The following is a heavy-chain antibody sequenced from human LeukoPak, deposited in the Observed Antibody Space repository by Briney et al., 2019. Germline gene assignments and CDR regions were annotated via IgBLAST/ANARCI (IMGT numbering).Heavy chain of an antibody. CDR2: IYYSGST. J-gene: IGHJ3*02. V-gene: IGHV4-59*12. CDR3: ARGSGPVWLGQQDDAFDI. CDR1: GGSISSYY. D-gene: IGHD5-12*01. Sequence: PSETLSLTCTVSGGSISSYYWSWIWDRPGKGLEWIWYIYYSGSTNYNPSLTSRVTISVETSKNQFSLKLSSVTAADTAVYYCARGSGPVWLGQQDDAFDIWGQGTMVTVSS.